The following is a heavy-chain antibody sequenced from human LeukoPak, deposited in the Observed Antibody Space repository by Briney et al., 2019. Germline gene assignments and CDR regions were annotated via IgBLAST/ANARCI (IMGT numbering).Heavy chain of an antibody. D-gene: IGHD6-13*01. J-gene: IGHJ4*02. Sequence: GGSLRLSCAASGFTFSSYGMHWVRQAPGKGLEWVAVIWYDGTNKYYADSVRGRFTISRDNSKNTLYLQMNSLRAEDTAVYYCVREGPLYTSTWYGDYWGQGTLVTVSS. V-gene: IGHV3-33*01. CDR3: VREGPLYTSTWYGDY. CDR2: IWYDGTNK. CDR1: GFTFSSYG.